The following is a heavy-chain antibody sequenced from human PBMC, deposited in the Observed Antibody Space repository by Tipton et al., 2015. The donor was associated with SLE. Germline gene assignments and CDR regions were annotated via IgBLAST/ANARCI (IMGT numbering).Heavy chain of an antibody. CDR3: AKELTVTTPFDY. CDR1: GFTFDDYA. CDR2: IYSGGSVS. D-gene: IGHD4-17*01. V-gene: IGHV3-23*03. J-gene: IGHJ4*02. Sequence: SLRLSCAASGFTFDDYAMHWVRQAPGRGLEWVSIIYSGGSVSYYGDSVKGRTTFSRDDSKNTLYLQMNSLRAEDTAVYYCAKELTVTTPFDYWGQGTLVTVSS.